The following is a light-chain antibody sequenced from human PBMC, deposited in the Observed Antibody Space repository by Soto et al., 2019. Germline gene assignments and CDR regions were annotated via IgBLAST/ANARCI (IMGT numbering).Light chain of an antibody. CDR2: GNS. Sequence: QSVLTQPPSVSGAPGQRITISCTGNSSNSGAGYDVHWYQQLPGTAPKLLIYGNSNRPSGVPDRFSGSKSGTSASLAITGLQAEDEADYYCQSYDSSLSSWVFGGGTKLTVL. V-gene: IGLV1-40*01. CDR3: QSYDSSLSSWV. J-gene: IGLJ3*02. CDR1: SSNSGAGYD.